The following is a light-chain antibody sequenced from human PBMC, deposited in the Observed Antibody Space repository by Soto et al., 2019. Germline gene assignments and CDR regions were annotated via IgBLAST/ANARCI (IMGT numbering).Light chain of an antibody. V-gene: IGKV1-5*01. J-gene: IGKJ1*01. CDR3: QQYHTYPWT. CDR2: DAS. CDR1: QSISSY. Sequence: DIQMTQSPSTLSASVGDRVTITCRASQSISSYLAWYQQKPGKAPKVLIFDASSLESGVPSRFSGSGSGTEFTLSISGLQTDDFETYYCQQYHTYPWTFGQGTKVDIK.